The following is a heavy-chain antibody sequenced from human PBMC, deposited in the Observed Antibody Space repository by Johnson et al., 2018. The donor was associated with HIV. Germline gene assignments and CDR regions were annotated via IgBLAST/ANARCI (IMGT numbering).Heavy chain of an antibody. D-gene: IGHD3-9*01. CDR2: IRNDGSNK. J-gene: IGHJ3*02. V-gene: IGHV3-30*02. CDR3: AKLQGAVAVCNFEILYDAFDN. Sequence: QEQLVESGGGVVQPGGSLRLSCAASGFTFSSYGMHWVRQAPGKGLEGVAFIRNDGSNKYYADSVKGRFTISRDDSRTTLFFEMNSLRPDDTALSNCAKLQGAVAVCNFEILYDAFDNWGQGTIVTVSS. CDR1: GFTFSSYG.